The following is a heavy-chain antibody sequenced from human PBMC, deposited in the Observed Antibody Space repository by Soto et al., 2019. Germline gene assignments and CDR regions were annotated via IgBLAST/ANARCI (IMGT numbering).Heavy chain of an antibody. V-gene: IGHV4-59*01. J-gene: IGHJ5*02. CDR2: IYYSGST. D-gene: IGHD3-22*01. CDR3: ASSGFGYNWFDP. Sequence: SETLSLTCTVSGGSISSYYWSWIRQPPGKGLGWIGYIYYSGSTNYNPSLKGRATISVDTSKNQFSLKLSSVTAADTAAYYCASSGFGYNWFDPWGQGTLVTVSS. CDR1: GGSISSYY.